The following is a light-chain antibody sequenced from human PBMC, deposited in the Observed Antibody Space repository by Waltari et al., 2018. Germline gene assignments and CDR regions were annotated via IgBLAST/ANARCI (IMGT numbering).Light chain of an antibody. Sequence: EIVLTQSPATLSLSPGERATLSCRASQSVSSYLAWYQQKPGQAPRLLIYDASNRATGIPARFSGSGSGTDFTLTISSLQAEDVAVYYCQQYTSISRTFGQGTKVEIK. CDR1: QSVSSY. J-gene: IGKJ1*01. CDR3: QQYTSISRT. CDR2: DAS. V-gene: IGKV3-11*01.